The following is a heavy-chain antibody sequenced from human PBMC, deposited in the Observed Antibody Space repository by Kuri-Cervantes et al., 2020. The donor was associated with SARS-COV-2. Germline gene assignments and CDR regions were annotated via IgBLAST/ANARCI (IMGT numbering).Heavy chain of an antibody. Sequence: ASVTVSCKASGYTFTGYYMHWVRQAPGQGLEWMGWINPNSGGTNYAQKFQGWVTMTRDTSISTACMGLSSLRSEDTAVYYCARSGIVVLPAAIISVDYYYYYGMDVWGQGTTVTVSS. CDR3: ARSGIVVLPAAIISVDYYYYYGMDV. CDR1: GYTFTGYY. J-gene: IGHJ6*02. D-gene: IGHD2-2*01. V-gene: IGHV1-2*04. CDR2: INPNSGGT.